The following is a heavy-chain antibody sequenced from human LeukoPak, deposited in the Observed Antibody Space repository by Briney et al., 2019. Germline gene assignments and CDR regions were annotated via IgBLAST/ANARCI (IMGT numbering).Heavy chain of an antibody. D-gene: IGHD3-3*01. J-gene: IGHJ5*02. V-gene: IGHV4-4*09. CDR1: GGSISSLY. CDR2: IYTSGST. Sequence: SETLSLTCNVSGGSISSLYLSWIRQPPGKGLECIGYIYTSGSTKNNPSLKSRLTMSVDRSKSHYLWKLAFVTAADPAVYYCARHGDFWDGRSWFDPWGQGTLVTVSS. CDR3: ARHGDFWDGRSWFDP.